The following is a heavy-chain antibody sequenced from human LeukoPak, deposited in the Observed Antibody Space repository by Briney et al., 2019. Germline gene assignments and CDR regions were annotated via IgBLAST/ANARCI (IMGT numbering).Heavy chain of an antibody. J-gene: IGHJ4*02. CDR3: ASATYCTGDCYAFFDY. Sequence: RLWWIGSGLGVRRDYIGWGSKTTGKGLEWISVIYSGGSTWYADSVKGRFTNSRDNSKNTVYLQMNSPRPEDTAMYYCASATYCTGDCYAFFDYWGQGALVTVSS. CDR1: GLGVRRDY. D-gene: IGHD2-21*02. V-gene: IGHV3-53*05. CDR2: IYSGGST.